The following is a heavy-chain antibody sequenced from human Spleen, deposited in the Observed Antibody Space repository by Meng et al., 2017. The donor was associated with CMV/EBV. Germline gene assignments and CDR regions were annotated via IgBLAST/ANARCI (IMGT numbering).Heavy chain of an antibody. D-gene: IGHD2-2*01. J-gene: IGHJ4*02. CDR1: YSFTNYG. V-gene: IGHV1-18*01. CDR3: ARNWGYCTASSCYYFND. Sequence: YSFTNYGFSWVRQAPGQGLEWMGWVSGYKGDRNYAQKVQGRVTMTTDTSITTAYMELNRLTSDDTAVYFCARNWGYCTASSCYYFNDWGQGTLVTVSS. CDR2: VSGYKGDR.